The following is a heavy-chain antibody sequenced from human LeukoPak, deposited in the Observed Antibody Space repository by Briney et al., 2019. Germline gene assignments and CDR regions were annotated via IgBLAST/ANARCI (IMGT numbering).Heavy chain of an antibody. CDR3: ARTIIVGATSWFDP. V-gene: IGHV1-18*01. CDR1: GGTFSSYA. Sequence: ASVKVSCKASGGTFSSYAISWVRQAPGQGLEWMGWISAYNGNTNYAQKLQGRVTMTTDTSTSTAYMELRSLRSDDTAVYYCARTIIVGATSWFDPWGQGTLVTVSS. J-gene: IGHJ5*02. CDR2: ISAYNGNT. D-gene: IGHD1-26*01.